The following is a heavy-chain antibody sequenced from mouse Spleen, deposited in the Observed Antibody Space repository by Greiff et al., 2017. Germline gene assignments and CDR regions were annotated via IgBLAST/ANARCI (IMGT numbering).Heavy chain of an antibody. D-gene: IGHD2-3*01. Sequence: DVKLVESGGGLVKPGGSLKLSCAASGFAFSSYDMSWVRQTPEKRLEWVAYISSGGGSTYYPDTVKGRFTISRDNAKNTLYLQMSSLKSEDTAMYYCARQGLLRYWYFDVWGAGTTVTVSS. V-gene: IGHV5-12-1*01. J-gene: IGHJ1*01. CDR3: ARQGLLRYWYFDV. CDR1: GFAFSSYD. CDR2: ISSGGGST.